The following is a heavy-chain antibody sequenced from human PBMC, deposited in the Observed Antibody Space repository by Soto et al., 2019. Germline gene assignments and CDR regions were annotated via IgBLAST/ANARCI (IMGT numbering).Heavy chain of an antibody. Sequence: GGSLRLSCAASGFTFSRYALNWVRQAPGKGLEWVAEISGSGTSTYYTDSVKGRFTISRDNAKNSLNLQMNSLRAEDTAVYYCARMPYYSDTSGYYYELDYWGQGTLVTVSS. J-gene: IGHJ4*02. CDR1: GFTFSRYA. V-gene: IGHV3-23*01. CDR3: ARMPYYSDTSGYYYELDY. CDR2: ISGSGTST. D-gene: IGHD3-22*01.